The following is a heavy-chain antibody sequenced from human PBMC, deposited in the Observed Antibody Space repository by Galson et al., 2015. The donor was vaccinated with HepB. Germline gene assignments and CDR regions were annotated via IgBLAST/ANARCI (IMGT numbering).Heavy chain of an antibody. CDR3: ARLNYEEIFDI. Sequence: SETLSLTCNVSGGSIRSYYWSWIRQPPGKGLEWIGYFYYSGSPNYNPSLKSRVTITVDTSKNQFSLKLSSVPAADTAVYYCARLNYEEIFDIWGQGTLVTVSS. CDR1: GGSIRSYY. D-gene: IGHD4-11*01. J-gene: IGHJ3*02. CDR2: FYYSGSP. V-gene: IGHV4-59*01.